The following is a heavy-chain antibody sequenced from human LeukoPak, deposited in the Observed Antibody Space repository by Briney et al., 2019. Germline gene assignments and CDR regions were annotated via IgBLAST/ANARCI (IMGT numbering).Heavy chain of an antibody. V-gene: IGHV3-21*01. D-gene: IGHD6-13*01. Sequence: GGSLRLSCAASGFTFSSYSMTWVRQAPGKGLEWVSSISSSSSYIYYADSVNGRFTISRDNAKNSLDLQMNSLRAEDTAVYYCARGSRLHGIAAAGTVNWFDPWGQGTLVTVSS. CDR2: ISSSSSYI. J-gene: IGHJ5*02. CDR1: GFTFSSYS. CDR3: ARGSRLHGIAAAGTVNWFDP.